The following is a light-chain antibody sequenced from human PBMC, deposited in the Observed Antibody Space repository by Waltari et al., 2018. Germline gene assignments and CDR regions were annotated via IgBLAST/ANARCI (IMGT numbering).Light chain of an antibody. Sequence: IVMTQSPSALSSSVRDMLTIASLASQSIATYLNWDQHKPGKAPKLLISAASGLHGEVPSRFSGSGSGTDFTLTISGLQPEDFATYYCQQYYSSPWTFGQGTKVEI. V-gene: IGKV1-39*01. CDR3: QQYYSSPWT. CDR1: QSIATY. CDR2: AAS. J-gene: IGKJ1*01.